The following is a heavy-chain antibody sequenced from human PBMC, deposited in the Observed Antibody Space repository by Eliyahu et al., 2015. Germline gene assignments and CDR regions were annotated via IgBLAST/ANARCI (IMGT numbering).Heavy chain of an antibody. CDR1: GVTVXXNX. Sequence: EVQLVETGGGLIQPGGSLXLSCAASGVTVXXNXMSWVRQAPGKGLEWVSVIYTDGRTHYTDSVKGRYTISRDNSKNMLFLQMNSLRTEDTAVYYCAREKVGDGSGYEDAFDMWGQGTMVTVSS. CDR3: AREKVGDGSGYEDAFDM. D-gene: IGHD5-12*01. CDR2: IYTDGRT. V-gene: IGHV3-53*02. J-gene: IGHJ3*02.